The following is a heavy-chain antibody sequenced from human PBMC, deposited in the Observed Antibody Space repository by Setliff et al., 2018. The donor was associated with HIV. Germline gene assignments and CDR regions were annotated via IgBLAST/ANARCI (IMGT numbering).Heavy chain of an antibody. V-gene: IGHV3-21*01. CDR3: ARSKGHLYYDDDTGYVLRAFDI. CDR2: ISSSSYYI. D-gene: IGHD3-22*01. J-gene: IGHJ3*02. Sequence: WIRQPPGKGLEWVSSISSSSYYIYYADSVKGRFTISRDNSKNTLYLQMNSLRAEDTAVYCCARSKGHLYYDDDTGYVLRAFDIWGQGTMVTVSS.